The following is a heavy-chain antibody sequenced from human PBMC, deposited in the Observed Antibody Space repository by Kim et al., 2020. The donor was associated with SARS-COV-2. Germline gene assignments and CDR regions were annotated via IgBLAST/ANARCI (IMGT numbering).Heavy chain of an antibody. V-gene: IGHV3-48*02. J-gene: IGHJ5*02. Sequence: GESLRLSCVASGFTVKTYSMHWVRQPPGKGLEWVSYINGAGAATYYADSVKRRFTISSDNAKTSLYLQMNSLRDDDSAAYYTVTELPRTYAGTSPSGQGT. CDR1: GFTVKTYS. CDR3: VTELPRTYAGTSP. D-gene: IGHD1-7*01. CDR2: INGAGAAT.